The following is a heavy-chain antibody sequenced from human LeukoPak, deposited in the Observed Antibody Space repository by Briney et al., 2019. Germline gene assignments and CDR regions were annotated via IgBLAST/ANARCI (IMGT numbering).Heavy chain of an antibody. CDR3: ARKGDWNYDY. CDR1: GFTFSTYT. Sequence: GGSLGLSCAASGFTFSTYTMHWVRQAPGKGLEWVAVISYDGSNKYYADSVRGRFTISRDNSKNTLYLQMSSLRAEDTAAYYCARKGDWNYDYWGQGTLVTVSS. J-gene: IGHJ4*02. V-gene: IGHV3-30-3*01. CDR2: ISYDGSNK. D-gene: IGHD1-7*01.